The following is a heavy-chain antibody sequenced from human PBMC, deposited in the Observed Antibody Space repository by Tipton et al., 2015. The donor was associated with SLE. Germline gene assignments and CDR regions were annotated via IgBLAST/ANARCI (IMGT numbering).Heavy chain of an antibody. CDR3: ARQGMYGSGSYLYYFDY. Sequence: TLSLTCTVSGGSISSSSYYWGWIRQPPGKGLEWIGSIYYSGSTYYNPSLKSRVTISVDTSKNQFSLKLSSVTAADTAVYYCARQGMYGSGSYLYYFDYWGQGTLVTVSS. J-gene: IGHJ4*02. CDR1: GGSISSSSYY. D-gene: IGHD3-10*01. V-gene: IGHV4-39*01. CDR2: IYYSGST.